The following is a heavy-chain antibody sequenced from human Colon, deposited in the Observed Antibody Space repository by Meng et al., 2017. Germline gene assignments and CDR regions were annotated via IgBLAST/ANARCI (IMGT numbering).Heavy chain of an antibody. CDR2: INPNSGDT. J-gene: IGHJ3*02. CDR1: GYIFTGYY. CDR3: ARAPAFDI. V-gene: IGHV1-2*02. Sequence: ASVKVSCKASGYIFTGYYMHWVRQAPGQGLEWMGWINPNSGDTNSAQKFQGRVTMTRDTSISTAYMELNRLRSDDTAVYYCARAPAFDIWGQGTMVTVSS.